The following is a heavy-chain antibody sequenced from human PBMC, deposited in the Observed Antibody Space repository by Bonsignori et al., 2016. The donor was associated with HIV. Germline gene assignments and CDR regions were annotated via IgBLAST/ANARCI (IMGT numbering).Heavy chain of an antibody. V-gene: IGHV3-11*01. CDR3: ATLADRSSRY. Sequence: RQAPGKTLEWLSYISTSGDEIYYADSVKGRFTISRDNAKNSLYLQMRDLRVEDTGVYYCATLADRSSRYWGQGTLVTVSS. J-gene: IGHJ4*02. D-gene: IGHD6-6*01. CDR2: ISTSGDEI.